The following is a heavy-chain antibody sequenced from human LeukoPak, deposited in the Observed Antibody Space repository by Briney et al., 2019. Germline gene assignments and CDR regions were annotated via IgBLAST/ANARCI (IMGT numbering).Heavy chain of an antibody. J-gene: IGHJ4*02. V-gene: IGHV3-48*01. D-gene: IGHD1-26*01. CDR2: ISSSSSTI. Sequence: GSLRLSCEASEFTFSSYSMNWVRQAPGKGLEWVSYISSSSSTIYYAESVKGRFTISRDNAKNSLYLQMNSLRVEDTAVYYCAGSRGNSGSYPLDYWGQGTLVTVSS. CDR3: AGSRGNSGSYPLDY. CDR1: EFTFSSYS.